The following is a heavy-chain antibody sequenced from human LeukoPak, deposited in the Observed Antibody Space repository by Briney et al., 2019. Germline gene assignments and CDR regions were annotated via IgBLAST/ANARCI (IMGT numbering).Heavy chain of an antibody. CDR2: ITNNGTTI. V-gene: IGHV3-48*03. J-gene: IGHJ6*02. CDR1: GFTFSSYS. Sequence: PGGSLRLSCAASGFTFSSYSMNWVRQAPGKGLEWVSYITNNGTTINYADSVKGRVKISRDNAENSLYLQMNSLRAEDTAIYSCARDEWLAYYYHGMDVWGQGTTVTVSS. CDR3: ARDEWLAYYYHGMDV. D-gene: IGHD6-19*01.